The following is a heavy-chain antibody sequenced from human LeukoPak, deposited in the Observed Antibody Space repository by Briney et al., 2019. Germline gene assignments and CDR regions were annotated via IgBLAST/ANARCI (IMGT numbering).Heavy chain of an antibody. CDR3: AKDRWGAVASFDY. CDR2: IRYDGNNK. CDR1: GFTFSSYG. J-gene: IGHJ4*02. D-gene: IGHD6-19*01. V-gene: IGHV3-30*02. Sequence: GGSLRLSCAASGFTFSSYGMHWVRQAPGKGLEWVAVIRYDGNNKYYADSVKGRFTISRDNSKNMLYLQMNSLGTEDTAVYYCAKDRWGAVASFDYWGQGTLVTVSS.